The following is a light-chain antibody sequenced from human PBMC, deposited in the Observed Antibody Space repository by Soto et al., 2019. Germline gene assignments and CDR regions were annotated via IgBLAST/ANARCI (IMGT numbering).Light chain of an antibody. CDR2: DYN. J-gene: IGLJ3*02. Sequence: SYELTQPHSVSVAPGQTDSITCGGDNSGSGRVHWYQQKPGQDPVLVVYDYNDRPSGIPERFSGSNSGNTATLTISRVEAGDEADYYCQVWDSSRDHPWVFGGGTKLTVL. CDR3: QVWDSSRDHPWV. CDR1: NSGSGR. V-gene: IGLV3-21*02.